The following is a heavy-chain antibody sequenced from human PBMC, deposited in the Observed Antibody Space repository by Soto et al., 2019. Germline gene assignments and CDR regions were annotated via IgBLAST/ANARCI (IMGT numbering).Heavy chain of an antibody. D-gene: IGHD6-13*01. J-gene: IGHJ4*02. CDR1: GFTFRTYT. Sequence: GGSLRLSCISSGFTFRTYTMNWVRQAPGKGLEWVSGIRGFSPYTFYAESVKGRFTISRDNAKNSLYLQMNSLRAEDTAVYYCARVVSSWFLLDYWGQGTLVTVSS. CDR2: IRGFSPYT. V-gene: IGHV3-21*01. CDR3: ARVVSSWFLLDY.